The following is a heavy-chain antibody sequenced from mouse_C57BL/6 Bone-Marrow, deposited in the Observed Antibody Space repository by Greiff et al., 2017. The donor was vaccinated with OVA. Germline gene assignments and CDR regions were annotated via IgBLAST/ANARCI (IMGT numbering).Heavy chain of an antibody. J-gene: IGHJ3*01. CDR1: GYTFTSYW. Sequence: VKLQQPGAELVKPGASVKLSCKASGYTFTSYWMHWVKQRPGRGLEWIGRIDPNRGGTKYNEKFKSKATLTVDKPSSTAYMQLSSLTSEDSAVYYCAREGLRRAWFAYWGQGTLVTVSA. CDR3: AREGLRRAWFAY. CDR2: IDPNRGGT. D-gene: IGHD2-4*01. V-gene: IGHV1-72*01.